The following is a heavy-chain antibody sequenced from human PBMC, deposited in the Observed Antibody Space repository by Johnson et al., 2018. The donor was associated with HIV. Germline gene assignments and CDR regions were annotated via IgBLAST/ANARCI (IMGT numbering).Heavy chain of an antibody. J-gene: IGHJ3*02. D-gene: IGHD3-22*01. CDR2: MSFDETNS. Sequence: QVQLVESGGGVVQPGRSLGLSCVASGFSFSSFAMHWVRQAPGKGLPWVAVMSFDETNSYDSDSVDVKGRFTISRDNSKNTLYLHMSSLRVEDTAVYYCAKANYYVYAFDIWGPGTMVTVSS. CDR1: GFSFSSFA. CDR3: AKANYYVYAFDI. V-gene: IGHV3-30-3*01.